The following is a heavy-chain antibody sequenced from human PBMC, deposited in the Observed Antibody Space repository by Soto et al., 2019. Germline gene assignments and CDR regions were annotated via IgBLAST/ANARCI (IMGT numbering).Heavy chain of an antibody. J-gene: IGHJ5*02. CDR2: TYYRSKWYN. CDR1: GDSVSSNGAA. CDR3: ARGLWSGYYSKWFDP. Sequence: SQTLSLTCAISGDSVSSNGAAWNWIRQAPSRGLEWLGRTYYRSKWYNNYAVSVNSRITINPDTSPNQFPLHLNSMPPEDPAVYYCARGLWSGYYSKWFDPWGQRTLVTVPS. V-gene: IGHV6-1*01. D-gene: IGHD3-3*01.